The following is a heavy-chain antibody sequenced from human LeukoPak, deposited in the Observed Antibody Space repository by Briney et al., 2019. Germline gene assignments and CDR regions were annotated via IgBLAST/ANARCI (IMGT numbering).Heavy chain of an antibody. V-gene: IGHV4-59*01. CDR1: GGSISSYY. CDR2: IYYSGSP. D-gene: IGHD5-12*01. Sequence: SETLSLTCTVSGGSISSYYWSWIRQPPGKGLEWIGYIYYSGSPNYNPSLKSRVTISVDTSKNQFSLKLSSVTAADTAVYYCARVSGYDWESSYDYWGQGTLVTVSS. J-gene: IGHJ4*02. CDR3: ARVSGYDWESSYDY.